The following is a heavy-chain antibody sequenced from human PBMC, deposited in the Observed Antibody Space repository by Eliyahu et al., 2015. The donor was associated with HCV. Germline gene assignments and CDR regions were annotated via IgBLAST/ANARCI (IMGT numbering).Heavy chain of an antibody. CDR3: ARAKLGWEQRPFVRVFDI. D-gene: IGHD1-26*01. Sequence: QVQLPQWGAGLLKPSETLSLTCAVYGGSLXGYHWNWIRQPPGKGLEWIGEIYHNGGTNFNPSLKSRLTISVDTSKNQFSLKLSSVIAADTAVYYCARAKLGWEQRPFVRVFDIWGQGTVVTVSS. V-gene: IGHV4-34*01. J-gene: IGHJ3*02. CDR2: IYHNGGT. CDR1: GGSLXGYH.